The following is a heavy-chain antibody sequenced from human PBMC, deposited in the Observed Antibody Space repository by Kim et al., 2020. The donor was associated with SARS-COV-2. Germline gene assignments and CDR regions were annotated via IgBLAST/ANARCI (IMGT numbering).Heavy chain of an antibody. D-gene: IGHD5-18*01. Sequence: GGSLRLSCAASGFTFSGSAMHWVRQASGKGLEWVGRIRSKANSYATAYAASVKGRFTISRDDSKNTAYLQMNSLKTEDTAVYYCTSVRWGLDTAMEGDAFDIWGQGTMVTVSS. J-gene: IGHJ3*02. CDR2: IRSKANSYAT. V-gene: IGHV3-73*01. CDR1: GFTFSGSA. CDR3: TSVRWGLDTAMEGDAFDI.